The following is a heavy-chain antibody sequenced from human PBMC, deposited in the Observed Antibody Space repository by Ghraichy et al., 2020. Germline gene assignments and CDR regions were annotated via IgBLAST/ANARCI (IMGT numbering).Heavy chain of an antibody. Sequence: AGSLRLSCAASGFTFSSYAMSWVRQAPGKGLEWVSAISGSGGSTYYADSVKGRFTISRDNSKNTLYLQMNSLRAEDTAVYYCAKYRIVGARKYYFDYWGQGTLVTVSS. CDR2: ISGSGGST. J-gene: IGHJ4*02. V-gene: IGHV3-23*01. CDR3: AKYRIVGARKYYFDY. CDR1: GFTFSSYA. D-gene: IGHD1-26*01.